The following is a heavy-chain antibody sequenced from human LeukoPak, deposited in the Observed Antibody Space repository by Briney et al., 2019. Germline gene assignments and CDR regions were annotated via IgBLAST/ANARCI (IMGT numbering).Heavy chain of an antibody. J-gene: IGHJ4*02. CDR2: ISGSGGST. V-gene: IGHV3-23*01. D-gene: IGHD2-15*01. CDR1: GLSFSAYA. Sequence: GGSLRLSCAASGLSFSAYAMNWVRQVPGKGLEWVSAISGSGGSTYYADSVKGRFTISRDNSKNTLYLQMNSLRAEDTAVYYCAKEVLATPLPDYWGQGTLVTVSS. CDR3: AKEVLATPLPDY.